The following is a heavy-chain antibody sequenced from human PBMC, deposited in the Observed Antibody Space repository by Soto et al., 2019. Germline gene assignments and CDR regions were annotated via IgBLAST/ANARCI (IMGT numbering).Heavy chain of an antibody. Sequence: PSETLSLTCAVYGGSFSGYYWSWIRQPPGKGLEWIGEINHSGSTNYNPSLKSRVTISVDTSKNQFSLKLSSVTAADTAVYYCARGGRIAVAGTILYWGQGTLVTVSS. CDR1: GGSFSGYY. V-gene: IGHV4-34*01. J-gene: IGHJ4*02. CDR3: ARGGRIAVAGTILY. CDR2: INHSGST. D-gene: IGHD6-19*01.